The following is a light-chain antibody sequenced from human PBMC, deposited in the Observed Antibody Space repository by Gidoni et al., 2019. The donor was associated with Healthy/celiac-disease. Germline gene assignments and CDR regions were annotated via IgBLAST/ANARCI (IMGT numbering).Light chain of an antibody. V-gene: IGKV1-39*01. J-gene: IGKJ1*01. CDR1: QSISSY. Sequence: DIQMTQSPSSLSASVGDRVPIPCRASQSISSYLNWYKQKPGKAPKLLIYAASSLQSGVPSRFSGSGSGTDFTLTISSLQPEDFATYYCQQSYSTPRTFGQGTKVEIK. CDR2: AAS. CDR3: QQSYSTPRT.